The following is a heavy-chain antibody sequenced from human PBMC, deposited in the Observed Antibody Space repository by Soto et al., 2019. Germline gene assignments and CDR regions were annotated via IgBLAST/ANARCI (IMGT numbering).Heavy chain of an antibody. CDR2: ISPNPGST. Sequence: ASVKVSCKASGYSFTTYYIHWVRQAPGQGLEWMGVISPNPGSTSYAQRFQGRVTMTRDTSTSTVYMELSSPRSEDTAIYYCARSRVGYCSGGTCYRNAFDVWG. CDR1: GYSFTTYY. J-gene: IGHJ3*01. CDR3: ARSRVGYCSGGTCYRNAFDV. V-gene: IGHV1-46*01. D-gene: IGHD2-15*01.